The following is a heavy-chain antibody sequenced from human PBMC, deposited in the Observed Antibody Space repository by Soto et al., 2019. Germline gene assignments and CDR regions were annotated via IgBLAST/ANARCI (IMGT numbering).Heavy chain of an antibody. CDR1: GGSFRPNY. CDR2: IYFGGTT. V-gene: IGHV4-59*08. CDR3: ARLGAYYQSLDY. J-gene: IGHJ4*02. D-gene: IGHD2-21*01. Sequence: SETLSLTCSLSGGSFRPNYWSWIRQSPGKGLEWVGYIYFGGTTSYNPSLKSRVTISLETSKNEFSLRLNSVTAADTAVYYCARLGAYYQSLDYWGQGTLVTVSS.